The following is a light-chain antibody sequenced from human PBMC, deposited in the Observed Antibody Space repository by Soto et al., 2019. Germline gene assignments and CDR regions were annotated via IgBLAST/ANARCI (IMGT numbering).Light chain of an antibody. CDR3: QQYGDYNSPRYS. J-gene: IGKJ2*03. Sequence: EIVLTQSPGTLSLSPGDRVTLSCRASQSVSSNYLAWYQQKPGQAPRLLIYATSARATGIPDMFSGSGSGTDFTLTISRLEPDDFAMYFCQQYGDYNSPRYSFGQGNRLEI. V-gene: IGKV3-20*01. CDR2: ATS. CDR1: QSVSSNY.